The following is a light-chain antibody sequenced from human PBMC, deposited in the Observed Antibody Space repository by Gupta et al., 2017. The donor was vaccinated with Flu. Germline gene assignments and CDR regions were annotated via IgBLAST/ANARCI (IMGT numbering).Light chain of an antibody. J-gene: IGKJ1*01. CDR3: MQGSRWPWA. Sequence: DVVMTQSPLSLPVTLGQPASISCRSSQSLVYSVGNTYLHWFQQRPGQSPRRLIYQVSHRESGVPDRFSGSGSGTDFTLKISRVEAEDVGVYYCMQGSRWPWAFGQGTKVEIK. V-gene: IGKV2-30*01. CDR2: QVS. CDR1: QSLVYSVGNTY.